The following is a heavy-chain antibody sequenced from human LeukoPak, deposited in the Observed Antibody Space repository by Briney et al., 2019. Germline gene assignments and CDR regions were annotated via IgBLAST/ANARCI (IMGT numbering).Heavy chain of an antibody. D-gene: IGHD4-17*01. Sequence: SETLSLTCTVSGGSISSDYWTWIRQSPGKGLDWIGYISYSGTTHYNPSLKSRVSISVDTSKNQFSLKMSSVTAADTAVYYCAKRTVTSGRYRDDYWGQGTLVTVSS. CDR1: GGSISSDY. J-gene: IGHJ4*02. V-gene: IGHV4-59*01. CDR3: AKRTVTSGRYRDDY. CDR2: ISYSGTT.